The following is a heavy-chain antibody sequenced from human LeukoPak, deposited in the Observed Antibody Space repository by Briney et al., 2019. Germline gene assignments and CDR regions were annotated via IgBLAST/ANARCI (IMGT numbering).Heavy chain of an antibody. V-gene: IGHV4-59*01. Sequence: SETLSLTCTVSGGSISSYYWSWIRQPPGKGLEWIGYIYYSGSINYNPSLKSRVTISVDTSKNQFSLKLSSVTAADTAVYYCARAWDSGSYFVDYWGQGTLVTVSS. J-gene: IGHJ4*02. CDR3: ARAWDSGSYFVDY. CDR1: GGSISSYY. D-gene: IGHD1-26*01. CDR2: IYYSGSI.